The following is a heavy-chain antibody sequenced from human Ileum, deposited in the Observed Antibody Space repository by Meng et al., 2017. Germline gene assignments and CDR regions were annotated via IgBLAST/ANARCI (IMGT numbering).Heavy chain of an antibody. D-gene: IGHD3-22*01. J-gene: IGHJ4*02. V-gene: IGHV3-9*01. CDR3: VKAFGSSHHDSSSYQYPYFDK. Sequence: SLKISCAASGFSFDDYGMHWVRQVPGKGLAWVSGISWNSGGEAYADSVKGRFTISRDNTKKSVYLQMNSLRAEDTALYYCVKAFGSSHHDSSSYQYPYFDKWGQGTRVPSPQ. CDR1: GFSFDDYG. CDR2: ISWNSGGE.